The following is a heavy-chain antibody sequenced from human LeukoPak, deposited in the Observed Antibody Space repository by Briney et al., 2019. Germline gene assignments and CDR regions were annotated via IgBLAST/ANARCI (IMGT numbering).Heavy chain of an antibody. V-gene: IGHV1-18*01. D-gene: IGHD5-12*01. CDR2: ISAYNGNT. J-gene: IGHJ4*02. CDR3: ARDGTHSGYDYPIDY. CDR1: GYTFASYV. Sequence: ASVKVSCKASGYTFASYVISWVRQAPGQGLEWMGWISAYNGNTNYAQKLQGRVTMTTDTSTSTAYMELRSLRSDDTAVYYCARDGTHSGYDYPIDYWGQGTLVTVSS.